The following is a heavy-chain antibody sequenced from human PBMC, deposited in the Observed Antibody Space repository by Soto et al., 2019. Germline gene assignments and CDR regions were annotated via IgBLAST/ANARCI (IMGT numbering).Heavy chain of an antibody. D-gene: IGHD2-15*01. CDR2: ISISGSTI. J-gene: IGHJ6*02. Sequence: PGGSLRLSCAASGFAFSIYEMNLVRQSPGKGLEWVSYISISGSTIYYADSVKGRFTISRDNAKNSLYLQMNSLRAEGTAVYYCAHVAATPFTDCSGMDVWGQGTTFTVSS. CDR1: GFAFSIYE. CDR3: AHVAATPFTDCSGMDV. V-gene: IGHV3-48*03.